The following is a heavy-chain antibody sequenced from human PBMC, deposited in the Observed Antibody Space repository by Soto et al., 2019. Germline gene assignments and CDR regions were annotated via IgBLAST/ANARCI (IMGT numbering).Heavy chain of an antibody. CDR1: GGSISSYY. CDR2: IYYSGST. CDR3: ARSPYYSNFDY. V-gene: IGHV4-59*07. J-gene: IGHJ4*02. Sequence: PSDTLSLTCSVSGGSISSYYWSWIRQPPGKGLEWIGYIYYSGSTNYNPSLKSLGTISVDTSKNQFSLKLSPVTAAETAAYYLARSPYYSNFDYWGEGTLVTVSS. D-gene: IGHD4-4*01.